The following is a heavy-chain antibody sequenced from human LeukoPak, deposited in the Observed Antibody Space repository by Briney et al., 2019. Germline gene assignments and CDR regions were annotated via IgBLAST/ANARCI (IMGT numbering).Heavy chain of an antibody. V-gene: IGHV4-34*01. CDR2: INHSGST. Sequence: PSETLSLTCTVSGGSISSYYWSWIRQPPGKGLEWIGEINHSGSTNYNPSLKSRVTISVDTSKNQFSLKLSSVTAADTALYYCARRSLRGVIRYWGQGTLVTVSS. CDR1: GGSISSYY. D-gene: IGHD3-10*01. J-gene: IGHJ4*02. CDR3: ARRSLRGVIRY.